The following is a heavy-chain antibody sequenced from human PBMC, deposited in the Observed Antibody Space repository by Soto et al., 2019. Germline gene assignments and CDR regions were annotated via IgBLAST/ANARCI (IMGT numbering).Heavy chain of an antibody. Sequence: QVQLVESGGGVVQPGRSLRLSCAASEFSFSSYGMHWVRQAPNKGLEWVAVIWYDGSNKYYADSVKGRFTISRDNSKNTLYLQMNSLRVVDTAVYYCARELEYYFDYWGQGTLVTVSS. J-gene: IGHJ4*02. CDR1: EFSFSSYG. CDR3: ARELEYYFDY. V-gene: IGHV3-33*01. D-gene: IGHD3-3*01. CDR2: IWYDGSNK.